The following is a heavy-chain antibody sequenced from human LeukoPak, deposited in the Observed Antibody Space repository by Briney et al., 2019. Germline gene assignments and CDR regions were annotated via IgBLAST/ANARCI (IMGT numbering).Heavy chain of an antibody. CDR3: VRQGVIIAFDI. CDR2: VYPGDSDT. D-gene: IGHD3-10*01. V-gene: IGHV5-51*01. Sequence: GESLKISCKGSGYRFTTYWIGWVRQMPGKGLEWMGIVYPGDSDTKYSPSFQGQVTISADKSINTAYLQWTSLKASDTAMYYCVRQGVIIAFDIWGQGTMVTVSS. CDR1: GYRFTTYW. J-gene: IGHJ3*02.